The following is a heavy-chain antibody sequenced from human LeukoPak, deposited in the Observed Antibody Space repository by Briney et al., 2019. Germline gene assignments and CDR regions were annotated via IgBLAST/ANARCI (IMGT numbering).Heavy chain of an antibody. V-gene: IGHV4-38-2*01. CDR3: ANRSGGQWLASGDAFDI. Sequence: SETLSLTCAVSGYSISSGYYWGWIRQPPGKGLERIGSIYHSGSTYYNPSLKSRVTISVDTSKNQFSLKLSSVTAADTAVYYCANRSGGQWLASGDAFDIWGQGTMVTVSS. CDR2: IYHSGST. D-gene: IGHD6-19*01. J-gene: IGHJ3*02. CDR1: GYSISSGYY.